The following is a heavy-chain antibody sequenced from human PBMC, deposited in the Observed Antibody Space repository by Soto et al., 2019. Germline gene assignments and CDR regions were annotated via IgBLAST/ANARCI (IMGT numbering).Heavy chain of an antibody. J-gene: IGHJ6*03. CDR1: GYTFTSYD. V-gene: IGHV1-8*01. CDR2: MNPNSGNT. Sequence: ASVKVSCKASGYTFTSYDINWVRQATGQGLEWMGWMNPNSGNTGYAQKIQGRVTMTRNTSISTAYMELSSLRSEDTAVYYCARVYLWGEYYYYYYYMDVWGKGTTVTVSS. D-gene: IGHD3-16*01. CDR3: ARVYLWGEYYYYYYYMDV.